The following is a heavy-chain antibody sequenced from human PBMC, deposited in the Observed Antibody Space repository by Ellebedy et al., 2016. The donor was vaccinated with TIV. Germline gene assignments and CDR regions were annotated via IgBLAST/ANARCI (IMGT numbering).Heavy chain of an antibody. V-gene: IGHV3-7*03. CDR3: VRDLHWSYFD. Sequence: PGGSLRLSCAASGFTFSSNWMSWVRQAPGKGLALVATIKEDGSLKYYVEAVKGRFAISRANAKNSLYLQMNSLRAEDTAVYYCVRDLHWSYFDWGQGTLVTVSS. D-gene: IGHD1-26*01. CDR1: GFTFSSNW. J-gene: IGHJ4*02. CDR2: IKEDGSLK.